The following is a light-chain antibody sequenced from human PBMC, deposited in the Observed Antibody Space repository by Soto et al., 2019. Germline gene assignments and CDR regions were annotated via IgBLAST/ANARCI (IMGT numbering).Light chain of an antibody. CDR2: DAS. V-gene: IGKV1-33*01. Sequence: DIQMTQSPSSLSASVGDRVTITCQASQDISNYVNWYQQKPGKAPKLLIFDASTVETGVPSRFSGGGSGTYFTFTINSLQPEDIAAYYCQHYADLPLTFGGGTKVEIK. J-gene: IGKJ4*02. CDR3: QHYADLPLT. CDR1: QDISNY.